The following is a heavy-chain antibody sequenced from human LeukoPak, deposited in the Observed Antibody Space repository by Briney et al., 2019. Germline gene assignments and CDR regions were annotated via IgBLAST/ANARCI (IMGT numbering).Heavy chain of an antibody. J-gene: IGHJ4*02. V-gene: IGHV4-39*01. CDR1: GGSISSSSYY. CDR2: IYYSGST. CDR3: ARLLLWFGESSATFDY. D-gene: IGHD3-10*01. Sequence: SETLSLTCTVSGGSISSSSYYWGWIRQPPGKGLEWIGIIYYSGSTYYNPSLKSRVTISVDTSKKQFSLKLSSVTAADTAVYYCARLLLWFGESSATFDYWGQGTLVTVSS.